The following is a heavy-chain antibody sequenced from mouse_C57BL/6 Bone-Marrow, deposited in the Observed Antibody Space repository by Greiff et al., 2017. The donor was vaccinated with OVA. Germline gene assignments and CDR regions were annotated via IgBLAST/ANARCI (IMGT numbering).Heavy chain of an antibody. CDR1: GFNIKDDY. J-gene: IGHJ2*01. D-gene: IGHD1-1*01. V-gene: IGHV14-4*01. CDR2: IDPENGDT. CDR3: AYYYGSRFDY. Sequence: EVQLQESGAELVRPGASVKLSCTASGFNIKDDYMHWVKQRPEQGLEWIGWIDPENGDTEYASKFQGKATITADTSSNTAYLQLSSLTSEDTAVYYCAYYYGSRFDYWGQGTTLTVSS.